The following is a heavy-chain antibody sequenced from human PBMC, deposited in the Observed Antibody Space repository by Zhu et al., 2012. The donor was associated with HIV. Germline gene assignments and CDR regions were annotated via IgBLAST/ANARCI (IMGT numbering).Heavy chain of an antibody. V-gene: IGHV4-38-2*01. CDR2: IYHSGST. Sequence: QVQLQESGPGLVKPSETLSLTCAVSGYSISSGYYWGWIRQPPGKGLEWIGSIYHSGSTYYNPSLKSRVTILVDTSKNQFSLKLSSMTAADTAVYYCTRALVGVTGLDYWGQGTLVTVSS. J-gene: IGHJ4*02. D-gene: IGHD2-2*01. CDR1: GYSISSGYY. CDR3: TRALVGVTGLDY.